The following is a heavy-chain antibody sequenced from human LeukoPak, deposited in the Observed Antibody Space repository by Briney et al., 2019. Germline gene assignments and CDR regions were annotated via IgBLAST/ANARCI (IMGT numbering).Heavy chain of an antibody. D-gene: IGHD2-21*02. J-gene: IGHJ4*02. V-gene: IGHV1-46*01. CDR2: VNPGGGGT. Sequence: GASVKVSCKASGCTFTSNYIHWVRQAPGQGLESMGIVNPGGGGTSYAPKFQGRVTMTRDTSTTTVYMDLSSLRSEDTAVYYCARVKSCGGDCYYFDFWGQGTLVIVSS. CDR1: GCTFTSNY. CDR3: ARVKSCGGDCYYFDF.